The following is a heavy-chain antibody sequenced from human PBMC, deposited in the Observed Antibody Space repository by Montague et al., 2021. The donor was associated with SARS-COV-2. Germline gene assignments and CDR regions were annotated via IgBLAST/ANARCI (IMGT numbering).Heavy chain of an antibody. CDR3: ASLHWTLATTCGY. Sequence: SLRLSCAASGFTFTNYAMHWVRQAPGKGLEWVAVVSSDGYNKFYADSVKGRFTISRDNSKNTLFLQMNSLGPEDTAVYYCASLHWTLATTCGYWGQGALVTVSS. D-gene: IGHD4-17*01. CDR1: GFTFTNYA. V-gene: IGHV3-30*04. CDR2: VSSDGYNK. J-gene: IGHJ4*02.